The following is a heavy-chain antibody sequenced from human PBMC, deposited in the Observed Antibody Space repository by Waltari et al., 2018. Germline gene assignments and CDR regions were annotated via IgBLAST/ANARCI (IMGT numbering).Heavy chain of an antibody. CDR3: ARAGMTTASRFDY. D-gene: IGHD4-17*01. Sequence: EVQLVESGGGLVQPGGSLRLSCAASGFTFSSYSMNWVRQAPGKGLEWVSYISSSSSTIYYADSVKCRFTISRDNAKNSLYLQMNSLRAEDTAVYYCARAGMTTASRFDYWGQGTLVTVSS. CDR1: GFTFSSYS. V-gene: IGHV3-48*01. J-gene: IGHJ4*02. CDR2: ISSSSSTI.